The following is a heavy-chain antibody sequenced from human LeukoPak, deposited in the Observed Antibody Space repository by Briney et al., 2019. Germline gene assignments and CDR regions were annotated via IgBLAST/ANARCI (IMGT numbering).Heavy chain of an antibody. V-gene: IGHV1-18*04. CDR1: GYTFTSYG. D-gene: IGHD5-18*01. Sequence: ASVKVSCKASGYTFTSYGISWVRQAPGQGLEWMGWISAYKGEANYAQKLQGTGTMTTDTSTSTAYMERRSLRSDDTAVYYWAGEVGYSYDPWGQGTLVTVSS. CDR2: ISAYKGEA. CDR3: AGEVGYSYDP. J-gene: IGHJ5*02.